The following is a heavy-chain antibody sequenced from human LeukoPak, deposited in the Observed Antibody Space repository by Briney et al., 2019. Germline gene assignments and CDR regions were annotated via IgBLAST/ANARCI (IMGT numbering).Heavy chain of an antibody. Sequence: ASVKVSCKASGYTFTSYYMHWVRQAPGQGLEWMGIINPSGGSTSYAQKFQGRVTMTRDTSTSTVYMELSSLRSEDTAVYYCSRLPLDYYDSGDFYDYYAMDVWGQGTTVTVSS. V-gene: IGHV1-46*01. D-gene: IGHD3-22*01. CDR2: INPSGGST. CDR3: SRLPLDYYDSGDFYDYYAMDV. J-gene: IGHJ6*02. CDR1: GYTFTSYY.